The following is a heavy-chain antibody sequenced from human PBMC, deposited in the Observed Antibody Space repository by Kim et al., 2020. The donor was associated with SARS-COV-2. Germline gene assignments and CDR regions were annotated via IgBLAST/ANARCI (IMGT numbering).Heavy chain of an antibody. D-gene: IGHD2-15*01. CDR1: GGTFSSYA. V-gene: IGHV1-69*04. CDR3: ARDGAGCSGGSCYSPAALDL. J-gene: IGHJ2*01. Sequence: SVKVSCKASGGTFSSYAISWVRQAPGQGLEWMGRIIPIFGIANYAQKFQGRVTITADKSTSTAYMELSSLRSEDTAVYYCARDGAGCSGGSCYSPAALDLWGRGTLVTVSS. CDR2: IIPIFGIA.